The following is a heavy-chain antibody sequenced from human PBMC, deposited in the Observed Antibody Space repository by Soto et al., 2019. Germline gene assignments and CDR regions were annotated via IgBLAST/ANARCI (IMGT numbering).Heavy chain of an antibody. D-gene: IGHD3-10*01. V-gene: IGHV2-5*02. CDR1: GFSLSTSGVG. J-gene: IGHJ4*02. Sequence: SGPTLVNPTQTLTLTCTFSGFSLSTSGVGVGWIRQPPGKALEWLALIYWDDDKRYSPSLKSRLTITKDTSKNQVVLTMTNMDPVDTATYYCAHRPRLWFRERIRIGGGYFDYWGQGTLVTISS. CDR3: AHRPRLWFRERIRIGGGYFDY. CDR2: IYWDDDK.